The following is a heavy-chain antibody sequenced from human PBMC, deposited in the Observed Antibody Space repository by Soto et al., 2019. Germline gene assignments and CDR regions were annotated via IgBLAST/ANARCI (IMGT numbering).Heavy chain of an antibody. CDR1: GFTFSSYG. Sequence: QVQLVESGGGVVQPGRSLRLSCAASGFTFSSYGMHWVRQAPGKGLEWVAFIWHDGGNKFYAESVKGRFTISRDNSKNTLYLQMTSLSAEDTAVYYCARTGDGHHDFLDYWGQGILVSVSS. D-gene: IGHD1-1*01. J-gene: IGHJ4*02. V-gene: IGHV3-33*01. CDR3: ARTGDGHHDFLDY. CDR2: IWHDGGNK.